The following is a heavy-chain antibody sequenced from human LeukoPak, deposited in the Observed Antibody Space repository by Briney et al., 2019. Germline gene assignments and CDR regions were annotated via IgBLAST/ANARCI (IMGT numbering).Heavy chain of an antibody. D-gene: IGHD4-17*01. CDR3: AKETALDGDYSFDY. CDR1: GYTFTGSY. CDR2: INPNTGGT. V-gene: IGHV1-2*06. Sequence: ASVKVSCKASGYTFTGSYMQWVRQAPGQGLEWMGRINPNTGGTNYAQKFRGRVTMTRDTSISTAYMELSRLRSDDTAVYYCAKETALDGDYSFDYWGQGTLVTVSS. J-gene: IGHJ4*02.